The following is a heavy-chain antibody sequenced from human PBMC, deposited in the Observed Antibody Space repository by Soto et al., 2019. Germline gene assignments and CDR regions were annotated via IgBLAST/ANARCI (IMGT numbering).Heavy chain of an antibody. CDR1: GGSFSGYY. V-gene: IGHV4-34*01. D-gene: IGHD6-19*01. CDR3: ARSAIAVARNWFDP. J-gene: IGHJ5*02. Sequence: QVQLQQWGAGLLKPSETLSLTCAVYGGSFSGYYWSWIRQPPGKGLEWIGEINHSGSTNYNPSLKSRVTISVDTSKNQFSLKLSSVTAADTAVYYCARSAIAVARNWFDPWGQGTLVTVSS. CDR2: INHSGST.